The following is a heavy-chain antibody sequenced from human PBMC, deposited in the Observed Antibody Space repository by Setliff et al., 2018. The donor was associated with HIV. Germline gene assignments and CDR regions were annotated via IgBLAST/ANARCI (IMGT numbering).Heavy chain of an antibody. J-gene: IGHJ4*02. CDR2: IYYSGST. V-gene: IGHV4-31*01. CDR1: GGSISSGGYY. D-gene: IGHD6-6*01. CDR3: ARCSSSSGGLFDY. Sequence: TSETLSLTCTVSGGSISSGGYYWSWIRQHPGKGLEWIGYIYYSGSTYYNPSLKSLVTISVDTSKNQFSLKLSSVTAADTAVYYCARCSSSSGGLFDYWGQGTLVTVSS.